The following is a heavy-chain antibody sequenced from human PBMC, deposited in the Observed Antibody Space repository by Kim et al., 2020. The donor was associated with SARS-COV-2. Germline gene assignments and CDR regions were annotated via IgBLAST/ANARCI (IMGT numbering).Heavy chain of an antibody. D-gene: IGHD3-9*01. Sequence: GESLKISCKASGYSFTTYWISWVRQMPGKGLEWLGWIDPRDSYTKYNPAFQGHVTLSTDQSIGTAYLQWSSLKASDTAIYFCARRHNYAYVSYFDIWGQGTLVTVSS. CDR3: ARRHNYAYVSYFDI. J-gene: IGHJ1*01. V-gene: IGHV5-10-1*01. CDR1: GYSFTTYW. CDR2: IDPRDSYT.